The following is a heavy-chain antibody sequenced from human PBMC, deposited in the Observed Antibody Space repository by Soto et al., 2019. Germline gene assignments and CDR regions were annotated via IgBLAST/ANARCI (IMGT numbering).Heavy chain of an antibody. J-gene: IGHJ3*02. CDR3: ATAQDYYDSSTAAFDI. CDR1: GGTFSSFG. CDR2: IWGSGSSK. D-gene: IGHD3-22*01. Sequence: GGSLRLSWAAAGGTFSSFGMSWVRQAPGKGLEWVAVIWGSGSSKYYADSVKGRFTISRDNSKNTLYLQMNSLRAEDTAVYYCATAQDYYDSSTAAFDIWGQGTMVTVSS. V-gene: IGHV3-23*01.